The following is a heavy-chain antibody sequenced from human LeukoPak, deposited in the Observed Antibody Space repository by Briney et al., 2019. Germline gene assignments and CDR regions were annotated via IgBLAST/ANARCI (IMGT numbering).Heavy chain of an antibody. J-gene: IGHJ4*02. CDR1: GYTFTSYD. CDR2: MNPNSGNT. CDR3: ASSPSGSYYQFDY. V-gene: IGHV1-8*01. D-gene: IGHD1-26*01. Sequence: ASVKVSCKASGYTFTSYDINWVRQATGQGLEWMGWMNPNSGNTGYAQKFQGRVTMTRNTSISTAYMELSSLRSEDTAVHYCASSPSGSYYQFDYWGQGTLVTVSS.